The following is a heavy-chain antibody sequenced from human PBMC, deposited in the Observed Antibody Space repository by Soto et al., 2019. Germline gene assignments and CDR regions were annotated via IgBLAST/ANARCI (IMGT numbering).Heavy chain of an antibody. CDR3: AKGGRQWLVTSDFNY. J-gene: IGHJ4*02. D-gene: IGHD6-19*01. CDR1: GFTFIDYA. CDR2: VSHDGRNT. V-gene: IGHV3-30*18. Sequence: VQLVESGGGVVQPGRSLRLSCGASGFTFIDYAMHWVRQAPGKGLEWGAVVSHDGRNTHYAESVKGRFTISRDSSKNTVSLEMTSLRAVDTAVFYCAKGGRQWLVTSDFNYWGQGALVTVSS.